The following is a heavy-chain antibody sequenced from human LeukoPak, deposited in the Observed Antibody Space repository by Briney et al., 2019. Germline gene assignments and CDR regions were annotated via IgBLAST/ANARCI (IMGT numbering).Heavy chain of an antibody. CDR2: IRYDGSNK. D-gene: IGHD3-16*01. CDR1: GFTFSSYG. J-gene: IGHJ6*03. Sequence: GGSLRLSCAASGFTFSSYGMHWVRQAPGKGLEWVAFIRYDGSNKYYADSVKGRFTISRDNSKNTLYLQMNSLRAEDTAVYYCAKDNRFGVYYYMDVWGKGTTVTVSS. CDR3: AKDNRFGVYYYMDV. V-gene: IGHV3-30*02.